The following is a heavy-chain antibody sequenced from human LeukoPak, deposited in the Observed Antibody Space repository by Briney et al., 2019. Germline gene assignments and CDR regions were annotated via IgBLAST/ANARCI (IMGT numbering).Heavy chain of an antibody. V-gene: IGHV5-51*01. J-gene: IGHJ4*02. CDR3: ARHEIYSDSFFDY. Sequence: GESLKISCQGFGYKFASYWIGWVRQMPGKGLEWMGIIYIGDSDTRYSPSFRGQVTIPADKSISTAYLQWSSLKASDTAVYYCARHEIYSDSFFDYWGQGTLVTVSS. CDR1: GYKFASYW. D-gene: IGHD4-11*01. CDR2: IYIGDSDT.